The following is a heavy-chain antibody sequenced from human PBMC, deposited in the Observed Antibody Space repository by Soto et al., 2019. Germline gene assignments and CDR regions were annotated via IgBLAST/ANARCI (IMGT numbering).Heavy chain of an antibody. CDR2: IYYSGST. J-gene: IGHJ4*02. CDR3: ARLGGDYDSSGYYQTGIDY. CDR1: DGSISSRGDY. Sequence: SVSQCLTWTVADGSISSRGDYWSWIRQPPGKGLEWIGSIYYSGSTYYNPSLKSRVTISVAPSKNQVSLKLSSVTAADTAVYYCARLGGDYDSSGYYQTGIDYWGQGTLVPGSS. V-gene: IGHV4-39*07. D-gene: IGHD3-22*01.